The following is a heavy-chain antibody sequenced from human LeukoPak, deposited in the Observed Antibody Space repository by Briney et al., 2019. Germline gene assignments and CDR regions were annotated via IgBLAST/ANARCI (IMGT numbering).Heavy chain of an antibody. V-gene: IGHV1-2*02. D-gene: IGHD2-15*01. CDR3: ARDRYSYYLEY. Sequence: ASVKVSCKASGYTGYYMHWVRQAPGQGLEWMGWINPNTGGTNYAQKFQGRVTMARDTSTSTAYMELSRLTSDDTAVYYCARDRYSYYLEYWGQGTLVTVSS. CDR1: GYTGYY. J-gene: IGHJ4*02. CDR2: INPNTGGT.